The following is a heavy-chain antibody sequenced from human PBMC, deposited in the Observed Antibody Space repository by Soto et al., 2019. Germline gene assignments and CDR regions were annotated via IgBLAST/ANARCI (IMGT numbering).Heavy chain of an antibody. CDR2: IIPIYGTA. V-gene: IGHV1-69*12. D-gene: IGHD5-12*01. CDR1: GGTYRSYA. CDR3: ASPDPGLEMATITY. J-gene: IGHJ4*02. Sequence: QVQLVQSGAEVKKPGSSVKVSCKASGGTYRSYAFTWVRQAPGQGLEWMGGIIPIYGTANYAQTFHGRVTITADDSTSTTYMELSSLRSDDTAVDYCASPDPGLEMATITYWGQGTLVTVSS.